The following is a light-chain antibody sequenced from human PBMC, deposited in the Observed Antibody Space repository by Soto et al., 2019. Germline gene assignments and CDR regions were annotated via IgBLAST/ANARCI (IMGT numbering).Light chain of an antibody. CDR1: ESFATTY. CDR2: GAS. Sequence: EIVLTQSPGTLSLSPGERATLSCRASESFATTYLAWYQQKPGQAPRLLIHGASSRATGIPDRFSGSNSGTDFTLTISRLEPEDSAVYYCQQYGASPLTFGGGTKVEIK. V-gene: IGKV3-20*01. J-gene: IGKJ4*01. CDR3: QQYGASPLT.